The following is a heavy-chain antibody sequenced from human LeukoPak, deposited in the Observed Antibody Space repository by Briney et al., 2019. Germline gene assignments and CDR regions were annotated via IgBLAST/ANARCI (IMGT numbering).Heavy chain of an antibody. CDR2: IIPIFGTA. V-gene: IGHV1-69*13. CDR3: ARGDYGDYLFDY. CDR1: GGTFSSHA. J-gene: IGHJ4*02. D-gene: IGHD4-17*01. Sequence: ASVKVSCKASGGTFSSHAISWVRQAPGQGLEWMGGIIPIFGTANYAQKFQGRVTITADESTSTAYMELSSLRSEDTAVYYCARGDYGDYLFDYWGQGTLVTVSS.